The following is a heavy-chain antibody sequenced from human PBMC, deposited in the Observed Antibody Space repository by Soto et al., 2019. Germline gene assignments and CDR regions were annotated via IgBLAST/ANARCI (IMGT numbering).Heavy chain of an antibody. CDR1: GGSSDSAD. Sequence: PSETLSLTCAVSGGSSDSADWSWIRQPAGKGMEWIGRIYTSGSTNYNPSLKSRVTMSVDTSKNQFSLKLSSVTAADTAVYYCERGGLHDFWSGSYNTYSFGMHV. CDR3: ERGGLHDFWSGSYNTYSFGMHV. J-gene: IGHJ6*01. V-gene: IGHV4-4*07. CDR2: IYTSGST. D-gene: IGHD3-3*01.